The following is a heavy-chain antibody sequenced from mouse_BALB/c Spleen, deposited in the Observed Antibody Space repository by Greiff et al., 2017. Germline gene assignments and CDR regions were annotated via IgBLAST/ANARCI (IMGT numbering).Heavy chain of an antibody. CDR3: ARDMGYYGSRTGAMDY. Sequence: EVQLVESGGGLVQPGGSLRLSCATSGFTFTDYYMSWVRQPPGKALEWLGFIRNKANGYTTEYSASLKGRFTISRDNSQSILYLQMNTLRAEDSATYYCARDMGYYGSRTGAMDYWGQGTSVTVSS. V-gene: IGHV7-3*02. D-gene: IGHD1-1*01. CDR2: IRNKANGYTT. J-gene: IGHJ4*01. CDR1: GFTFTDYY.